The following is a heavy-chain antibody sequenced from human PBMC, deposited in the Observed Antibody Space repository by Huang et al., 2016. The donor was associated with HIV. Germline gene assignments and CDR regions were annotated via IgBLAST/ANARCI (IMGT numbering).Heavy chain of an antibody. J-gene: IGHJ4*02. CDR2: IYYSGST. D-gene: IGHD3-10*01. V-gene: IGHV4-39*02. Sequence: QLQLQESGPGLVKPSETLSLTCTVSGGSIRSDNYYWGWIRQPPGKGLEWIGSIYYSGSTYHIPSLKRRVTITVDTSKNHFSLRMRSVTAADTAVYYCARLPGSITMIRGVITDPYWGQGTLVTVSS. CDR1: GGSIRSDNYY. CDR3: ARLPGSITMIRGVITDPY.